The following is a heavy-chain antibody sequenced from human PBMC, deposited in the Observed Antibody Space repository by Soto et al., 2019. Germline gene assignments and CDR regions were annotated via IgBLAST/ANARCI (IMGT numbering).Heavy chain of an antibody. J-gene: IGHJ4*02. Sequence: PGGSLRLSCAASGFTFSSYWMNWVRQAPGKGLEWVANIKQDGSEKYYVDSVKGRFTISRDSAKNSLYLQMNSLRAEDTAVYYCARGYYDSSGSHFDYWGQGTLVTVSS. CDR3: ARGYYDSSGSHFDY. V-gene: IGHV3-7*05. CDR2: IKQDGSEK. CDR1: GFTFSSYW. D-gene: IGHD3-22*01.